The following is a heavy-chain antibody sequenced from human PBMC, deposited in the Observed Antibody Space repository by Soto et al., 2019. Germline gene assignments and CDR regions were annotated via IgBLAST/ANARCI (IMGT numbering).Heavy chain of an antibody. V-gene: IGHV3-53*01. CDR3: ARGGQVRGGMDV. Sequence: PGGSLRLSCAASGFTVISTYMSWVRQAPGKGLEWVSFIYSGGSTYYADSVKGRFTISRDNSKNTLYLQMNSLRVEGTDVYYCARGGQVRGGMDVWGQGTTVTVSS. CDR1: GFTVISTY. J-gene: IGHJ6*02. CDR2: IYSGGST.